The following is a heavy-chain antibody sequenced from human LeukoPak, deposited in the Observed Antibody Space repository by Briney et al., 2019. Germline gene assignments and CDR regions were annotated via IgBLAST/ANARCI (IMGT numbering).Heavy chain of an antibody. J-gene: IGHJ5*02. CDR3: ARGAKLYSRSLPFDP. CDR1: GGSISSSSYY. V-gene: IGHV4-39*07. D-gene: IGHD6-13*01. CDR2: IYYSGST. Sequence: TSETLSLTCTVSGGSISSSSYYWGWIRQPPGKGLEWIGSIYYSGSTYYNPSLKSRVTISVDTSKNQFSLKLSSVTAADTAVYYCARGAKLYSRSLPFDPWGQGTLVTVSS.